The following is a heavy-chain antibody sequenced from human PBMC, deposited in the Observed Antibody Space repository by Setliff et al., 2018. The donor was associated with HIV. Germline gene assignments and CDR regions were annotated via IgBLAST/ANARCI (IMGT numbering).Heavy chain of an antibody. CDR1: GGDSLSTGHW. Sequence: DPVLTCDLSGGDSLSTGHWWSWVRQPPGKGLEWIGQVFESGKTRYSDSLRSRLLITISKAKNQFYLNLKSVTAADTAIYYCARDVTGLIRGLDPWGQGTLVTV. CDR3: ARDVTGLIRGLDP. D-gene: IGHD2-21*02. V-gene: IGHV4-4*02. J-gene: IGHJ5*02. CDR2: VFESGKT.